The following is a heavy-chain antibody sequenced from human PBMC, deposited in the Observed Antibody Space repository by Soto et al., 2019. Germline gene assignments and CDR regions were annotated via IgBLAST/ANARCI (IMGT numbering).Heavy chain of an antibody. D-gene: IGHD3-16*01. Sequence: GGSLRLSCAASGFTFSSYAMSWVRQAPGKGLEWVSAISGSGGSTYYADSGKGRFTISRDNSKNTLYLQMNSLRAEDTAVYYCAPKFGARPAYYDAFDIWGQGTMVTVSS. J-gene: IGHJ3*02. CDR2: ISGSGGST. CDR3: APKFGARPAYYDAFDI. V-gene: IGHV3-23*01. CDR1: GFTFSSYA.